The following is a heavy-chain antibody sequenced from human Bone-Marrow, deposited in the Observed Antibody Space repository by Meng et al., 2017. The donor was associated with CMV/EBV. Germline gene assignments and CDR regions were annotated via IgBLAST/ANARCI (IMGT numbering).Heavy chain of an antibody. CDR3: ATYSSSQFSWYFDL. J-gene: IGHJ2*01. Sequence: LSLTCAASGFTLSSYEMNWVRQAPGKGLEWVSYINSDTTMYCADSVKGRFTISRDNAKNSLYLQMNSLRAEDTAVYYCATYSSSQFSWYFDLWGRGTLVTVSS. V-gene: IGHV3-48*03. CDR2: INSDTTM. CDR1: GFTLSSYE. D-gene: IGHD6-6*01.